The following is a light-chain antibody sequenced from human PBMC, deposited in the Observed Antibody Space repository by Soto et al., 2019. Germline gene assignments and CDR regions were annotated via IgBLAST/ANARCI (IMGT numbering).Light chain of an antibody. CDR2: RNN. CDR1: SSNIGSNY. V-gene: IGLV1-47*01. J-gene: IGLJ2*01. CDR3: TAWDDTLRGPL. Sequence: QSVLTQPPSASGTPGQRVTISCSGSSSNIGSNYVYWYQQLPGTAPKLLIYRNNQRPSGVPDRFSGSKSGPSASLAISGVRSEDEADYHCTAWDDTLRGPLFGGGTKVTVL.